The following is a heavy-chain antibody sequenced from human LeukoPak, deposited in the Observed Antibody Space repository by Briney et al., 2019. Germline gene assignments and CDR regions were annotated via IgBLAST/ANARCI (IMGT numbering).Heavy chain of an antibody. V-gene: IGHV3-48*03. CDR2: ISSSGGYV. CDR3: ARDGPPSGTAFYYYGMDV. CDR1: GFTFSSYE. Sequence: GGSLRLSCAASGFTFSSYEMDWVRQAPEKGLEWISYISSSGGYVYADSVKGRFTISRDNAKNSLYLQMNSLRAEDTAVYYCARDGPPSGTAFYYYGMDVWGQGTTVTVSS. D-gene: IGHD6-19*01. J-gene: IGHJ6*02.